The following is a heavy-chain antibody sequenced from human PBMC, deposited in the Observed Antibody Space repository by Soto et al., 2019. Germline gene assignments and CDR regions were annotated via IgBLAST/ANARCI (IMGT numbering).Heavy chain of an antibody. CDR3: ARDRVLRYFDWLSPGAAYYYYYGMAV. CDR2: ISGDGTGT. CDR1: GLTFSNYG. Sequence: GGSLRLSCAGSGLTFSNYGGSWVRKAQGKGLEWVSSISGDGTGTYYADSVKGRFTISRDNAKNMMYLQMNSLRAEDTAVYYCARDRVLRYFDWLSPGAAYYYYYGMAVWGQGTTVTVSS. J-gene: IGHJ6*02. D-gene: IGHD3-9*01. V-gene: IGHV3-23*01.